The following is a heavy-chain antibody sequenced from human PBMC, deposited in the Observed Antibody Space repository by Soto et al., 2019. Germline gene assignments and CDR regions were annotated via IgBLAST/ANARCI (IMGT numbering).Heavy chain of an antibody. CDR2: IYHSGST. CDR1: GGSISSGGYS. D-gene: IGHD3-3*01. Sequence: SETLSLTCAVSGGSISSGGYSWSWIRQPPGKGLEWIGYIYHSGSTYYNPSLKSRVTISVDRSKNQFSLKLSSVTAADTAVYYCARSQITIFGVSNGMDVWGQGTTVT. J-gene: IGHJ6*02. V-gene: IGHV4-30-2*01. CDR3: ARSQITIFGVSNGMDV.